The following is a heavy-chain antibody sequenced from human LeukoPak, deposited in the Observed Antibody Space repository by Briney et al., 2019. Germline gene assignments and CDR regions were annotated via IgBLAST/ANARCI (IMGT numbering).Heavy chain of an antibody. V-gene: IGHV3-30-3*01. CDR2: ISNDGNNK. D-gene: IGHD4-17*01. Sequence: GGSLRLSCAASGFIFSSYAMDWVRQAPGKGLEWVAVISNDGNNKYYADPVKGRFTISRDNSKNTLYLQMNSLRAEDTAVYYCARARYGDYVRGVYYYYGMDVWGQGTTVTVSS. CDR3: ARARYGDYVRGVYYYYGMDV. CDR1: GFIFSSYA. J-gene: IGHJ6*02.